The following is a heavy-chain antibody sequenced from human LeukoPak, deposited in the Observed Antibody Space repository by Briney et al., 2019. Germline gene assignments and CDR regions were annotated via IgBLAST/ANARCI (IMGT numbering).Heavy chain of an antibody. J-gene: IGHJ5*02. CDR2: MFYYGST. V-gene: IGHV4-39*07. CDR3: ARGGITSLLNWFDP. D-gene: IGHD3-16*01. Sequence: SETLSLTCTVSSGSISSSSYFWGWIRQPPGKGLEWIGSMFYYGSTYYNASLKSRVTISLDTSKKQFSLKLRSVTAADTAVYYCARGGITSLLNWFDPWGQGILVTVSS. CDR1: SGSISSSSYF.